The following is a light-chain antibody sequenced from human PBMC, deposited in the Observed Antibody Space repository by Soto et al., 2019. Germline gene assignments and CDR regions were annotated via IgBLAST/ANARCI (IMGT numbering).Light chain of an antibody. V-gene: IGKV3D-15*01. CDR3: QEYNNWPPMYT. CDR2: GAS. J-gene: IGKJ2*01. CDR1: QSVSSN. Sequence: EIVMTQSPATLSVSPGERATLSCRASQSVSSNLAWYQQKPGQAPRLLIYGASTRATGIPARFSGSGSGTEFTLTISSLQSEDFAVYYCQEYNNWPPMYTVGQGNKREIK.